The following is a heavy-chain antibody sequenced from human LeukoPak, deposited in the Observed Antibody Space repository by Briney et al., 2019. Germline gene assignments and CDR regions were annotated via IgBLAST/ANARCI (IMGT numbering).Heavy chain of an antibody. CDR3: ARDLCSGGTCYNGY. J-gene: IGHJ4*02. Sequence: PGGSLRLSCAASGFTVSSNYMSWVRQAPGKGLEWVSATYSGGSTYYADSVKGRFTISRDNSKNTLYLQMNSLRAEDTAVYYCARDLCSGGTCYNGYWGQGTLVTVSS. CDR2: TYSGGST. D-gene: IGHD2-15*01. V-gene: IGHV3-53*01. CDR1: GFTVSSNY.